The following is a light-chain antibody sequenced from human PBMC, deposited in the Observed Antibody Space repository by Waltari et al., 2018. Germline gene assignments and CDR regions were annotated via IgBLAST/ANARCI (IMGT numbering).Light chain of an antibody. V-gene: IGLV1-44*01. CDR2: NDN. CDR1: NSNIGGTS. J-gene: IGLJ3*02. CDR3: AVWDDSLGGV. Sequence: QSVLTQPPSVSGTPGQRVTISCSGSNSNIGGTSVNWYQQVPGTAPKLLIYNDNQGPSGAPDRFSASTSGTAASLAITGLQSEDEADYYCAVWDDSLGGVFGGGTKLTVL.